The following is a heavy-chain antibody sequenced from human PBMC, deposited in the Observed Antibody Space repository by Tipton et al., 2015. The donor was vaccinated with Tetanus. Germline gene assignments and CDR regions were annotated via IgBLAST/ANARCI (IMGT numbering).Heavy chain of an antibody. CDR3: ARVIRRSMIGYGVFDS. J-gene: IGHJ4*02. D-gene: IGHD4-17*01. Sequence: LRLSCTVSGASINAGGYLWTWVRQRPGKGLEWIGNIYYTALTSYTPSLNSRVTISVDTSKNHFSLNLTSVTAADTAVYFCARVIRRSMIGYGVFDSWGQGTLVAVSS. CDR1: GASINAGGYL. CDR2: IYYTALT. V-gene: IGHV4-31*02.